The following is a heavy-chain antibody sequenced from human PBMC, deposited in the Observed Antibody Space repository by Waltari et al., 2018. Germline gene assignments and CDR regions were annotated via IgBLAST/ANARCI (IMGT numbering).Heavy chain of an antibody. CDR2: IYYSGST. CDR1: GGSISSYY. Sequence: QVQLQESGPGLVKPSETLSLTCTVSGGSISSYYWSWIRQPPGKGLEWIGYIYYSGSTNHNPALKSLVTISGDTSKNQFSLKLSSVTAADTAVYYCAREGDVGFDYWGQGTLVTVSS. CDR3: AREGDVGFDY. D-gene: IGHD3-16*01. V-gene: IGHV4-59*01. J-gene: IGHJ4*02.